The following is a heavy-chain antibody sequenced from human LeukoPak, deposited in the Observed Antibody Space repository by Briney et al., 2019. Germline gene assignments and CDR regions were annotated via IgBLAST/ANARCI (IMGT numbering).Heavy chain of an antibody. J-gene: IGHJ3*02. CDR1: GFTFSNYS. D-gene: IGHD3-9*01. Sequence: PGGSLRLSCAASGFTFSNYSMNWVRQAPGKGLEWVSSISSSSSYIYYADSVKGRFTISRDNAKNSLYLQMNSLRAEDTAVYYCARFYDFLTGYPYDAFNIWAQGTMVTVSS. V-gene: IGHV3-21*01. CDR2: ISSSSSYI. CDR3: ARFYDFLTGYPYDAFNI.